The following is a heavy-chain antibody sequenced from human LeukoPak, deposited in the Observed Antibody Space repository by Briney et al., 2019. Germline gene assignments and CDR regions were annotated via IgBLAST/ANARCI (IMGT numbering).Heavy chain of an antibody. Sequence: SETLSLTCTVSGGSISSYYWSWIRQPAGKGLEWIGRIYTSGSTNYNPSLKSRVTMSVDTSKNQFSLKLSSVTAADTAVYYWARGELGYCSSTSCYGWFDPWGHATLV. D-gene: IGHD2-2*01. J-gene: IGHJ5*02. CDR2: IYTSGST. V-gene: IGHV4-4*07. CDR3: ARGELGYCSSTSCYGWFDP. CDR1: GGSISSYY.